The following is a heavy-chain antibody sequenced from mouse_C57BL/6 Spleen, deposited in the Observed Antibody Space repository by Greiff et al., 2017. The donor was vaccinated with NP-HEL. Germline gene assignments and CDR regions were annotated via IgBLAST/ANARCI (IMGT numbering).Heavy chain of an antibody. Sequence: VQLKESGPGLVKPSQSLSLTCSVTGYSITSGYYWNWIRQFPGNKLEWMGYISYDGSNNYNPSLKNRISITRDTSKNQFFLKLNSVTTEDTATYYCARIYYDYDEGYYYAMDYWGQGTSVTVSS. D-gene: IGHD2-4*01. V-gene: IGHV3-6*01. CDR3: ARIYYDYDEGYYYAMDY. CDR1: GYSITSGYY. CDR2: ISYDGSN. J-gene: IGHJ4*01.